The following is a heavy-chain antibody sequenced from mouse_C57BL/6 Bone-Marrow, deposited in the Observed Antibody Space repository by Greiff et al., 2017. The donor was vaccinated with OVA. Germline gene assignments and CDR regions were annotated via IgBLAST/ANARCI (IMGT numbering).Heavy chain of an antibody. CDR2: IDPANGDH. J-gene: IGHJ4*01. Sequence: VQLQQSGAELVRPGASVKLSCTASGFNIKDDYMHWVKQRPEQGLEWIGWIDPANGDHEYASKFQGKATITADTSSNTAYRQLSSRISEDTTVDYCTPRTGDYWGKGTSVTVSS. CDR1: GFNIKDDY. CDR3: TPRTGDY. V-gene: IGHV14-4*01.